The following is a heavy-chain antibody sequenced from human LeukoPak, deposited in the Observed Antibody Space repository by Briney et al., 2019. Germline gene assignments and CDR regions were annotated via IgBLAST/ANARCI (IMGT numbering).Heavy chain of an antibody. J-gene: IGHJ3*02. Sequence: GASVKVSCKVSGYTLTELSMHWVRQAPGKGLEWMGGFDPEDGETIYAQKFQGRVTMTRDTSTSTVYMELSSLRSEDTAIYYCARVGCGGDCYADAFDIWGQGTMVTVSS. CDR2: FDPEDGET. D-gene: IGHD2-21*02. CDR1: GYTLTELS. V-gene: IGHV1-24*01. CDR3: ARVGCGGDCYADAFDI.